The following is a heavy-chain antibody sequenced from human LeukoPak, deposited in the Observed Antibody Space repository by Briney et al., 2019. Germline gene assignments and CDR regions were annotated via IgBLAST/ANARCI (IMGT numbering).Heavy chain of an antibody. D-gene: IGHD7-27*01. J-gene: IGHJ4*02. Sequence: GGSLRLSCAASGFTFFRYYMTWVSQAPGKGLEWVANIKQDGSDKNYVDSVKGRFTISRDNTKNLVFLQMNSLTGEDTAVYYCAREIWGPECWGQGTLVTVSS. CDR2: IKQDGSDK. CDR1: GFTFFRYY. V-gene: IGHV3-7*03. CDR3: AREIWGPEC.